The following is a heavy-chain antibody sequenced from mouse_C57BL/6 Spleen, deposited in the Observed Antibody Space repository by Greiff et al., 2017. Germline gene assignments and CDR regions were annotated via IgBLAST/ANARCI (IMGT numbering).Heavy chain of an antibody. J-gene: IGHJ4*01. Sequence: QVQLKQSGPELVKPGASVKISCKASGYAFSSSWMNWVKQRPGKGLEWIGRIYPGDGDTNYNGKFKGKATLTADKSSSTAYMQLSSLTSEDSAVYFCAYGYDGDYYAMDYWGQGTSVTVSS. V-gene: IGHV1-82*01. CDR1: GYAFSSSW. D-gene: IGHD2-2*01. CDR3: AYGYDGDYYAMDY. CDR2: IYPGDGDT.